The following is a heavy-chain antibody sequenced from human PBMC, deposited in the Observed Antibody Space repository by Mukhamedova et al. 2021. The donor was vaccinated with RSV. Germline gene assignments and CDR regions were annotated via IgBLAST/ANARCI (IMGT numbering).Heavy chain of an antibody. D-gene: IGHD7-27*01. V-gene: IGHV4-34*01. CDR2: INHSGST. J-gene: IGHJ3*02. CDR3: ARGILGITEDAFDI. Sequence: GEINHSGSTNYNPSLKSRVTISVDTSKNQFSLKLSSVTAADTAVYYCARGILGITEDAFDIWGQGTMVTVSS.